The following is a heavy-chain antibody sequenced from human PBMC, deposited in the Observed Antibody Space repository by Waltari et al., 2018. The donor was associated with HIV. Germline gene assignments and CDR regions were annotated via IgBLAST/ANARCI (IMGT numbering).Heavy chain of an antibody. CDR2: IRGSGGST. D-gene: IGHD6-13*01. Sequence: EVQVLESGGALVQPGGSLRLSCAASGFTFSNYGMSWVRQAPGKGLEGVSNIRGSGGSTYYADSVKGRFTVSRDNSKNTLYLQMNSLRAEDTAVYFCVKEHQYSHTWYSYYGMDVWGQGTTVTVSS. CDR3: VKEHQYSHTWYSYYGMDV. CDR1: GFTFSNYG. V-gene: IGHV3-23*01. J-gene: IGHJ6*02.